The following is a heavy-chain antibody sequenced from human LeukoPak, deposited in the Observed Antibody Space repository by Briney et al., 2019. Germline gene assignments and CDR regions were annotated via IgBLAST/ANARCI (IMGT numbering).Heavy chain of an antibody. CDR2: ISSSSSYI. Sequence: PGGSLRLSCAASGFTFSSYSMNWVRQAPGKGLQWVSSISSSSSYIYYADSVKGRFTISRDNAKNSLYLQMNSLRAEDTAVYYCARMEDYGDSKSDYWGQGTLVTVSS. CDR1: GFTFSSYS. CDR3: ARMEDYGDSKSDY. J-gene: IGHJ4*02. D-gene: IGHD4-17*01. V-gene: IGHV3-21*01.